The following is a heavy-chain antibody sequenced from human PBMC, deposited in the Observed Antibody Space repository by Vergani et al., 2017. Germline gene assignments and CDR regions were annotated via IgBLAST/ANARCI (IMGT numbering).Heavy chain of an antibody. CDR3: ARGAAGYCSGGSCYLSY. Sequence: EVQLVESGGGLVQPGRSLRLSCAASGFTFDDYAMHWVRQAPGKGLEWVSGISWNSGSIGYADSVKGRFTISRDNAKNSLYLQMNSLRAEDTAVYYCARGAAGYCSGGSCYLSYWGQGTLVTVSS. CDR2: ISWNSGSI. V-gene: IGHV3-9*01. CDR1: GFTFDDYA. J-gene: IGHJ4*02. D-gene: IGHD2-15*01.